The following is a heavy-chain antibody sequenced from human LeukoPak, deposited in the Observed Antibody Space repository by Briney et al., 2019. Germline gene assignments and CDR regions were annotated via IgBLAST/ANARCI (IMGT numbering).Heavy chain of an antibody. J-gene: IGHJ1*01. V-gene: IGHV3-74*01. Sequence: RGGSLRLSGAASGFTFSIYAMSWVRQAPGKGLVWVSRINTDGSSTTNADSVKGRFTISRDNAKNTLFLQMNSLRAEDTAVYYCVSDYRNNTLFHHWGQGTLVTVSS. CDR3: VSDYRNNTLFHH. CDR2: INTDGSST. D-gene: IGHD4-11*01. CDR1: GFTFSIYA.